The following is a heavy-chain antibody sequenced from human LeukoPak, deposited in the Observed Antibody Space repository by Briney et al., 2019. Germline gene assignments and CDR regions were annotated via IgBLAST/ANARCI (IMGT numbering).Heavy chain of an antibody. CDR2: ISGSGGST. V-gene: IGHV3-23*01. J-gene: IGHJ3*02. D-gene: IGHD3-10*01. CDR3: AKDLTVRGVIMGAFDI. CDR1: GFTFSSYG. Sequence: PGRSLRLSCAASGFTFSSYGMSWVRQAPGKGLEWVSAISGSGGSTYYADSVKGRFTISRDNSKNTLYLQMNSLRAEDTAVYYCAKDLTVRGVIMGAFDIWGQGTMVTVSS.